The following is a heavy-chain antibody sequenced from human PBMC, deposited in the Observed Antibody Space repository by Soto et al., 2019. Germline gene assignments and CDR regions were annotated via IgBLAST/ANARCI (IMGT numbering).Heavy chain of an antibody. CDR2: FGAGDDDT. V-gene: IGHV3-23*01. Sequence: EVQLLESGGGLVQPGGSLRLSCAASGFIFSNYAMTWVRQAPGKGLEWVSSFGAGDDDTYFADSVKGRFTMSRDNSKNTLSLQMNSLRVEDTAIYYCAKDRMSYNSVWDPFDVWGQGTMVTVSS. J-gene: IGHJ3*01. CDR1: GFIFSNYA. D-gene: IGHD3-10*01. CDR3: AKDRMSYNSVWDPFDV.